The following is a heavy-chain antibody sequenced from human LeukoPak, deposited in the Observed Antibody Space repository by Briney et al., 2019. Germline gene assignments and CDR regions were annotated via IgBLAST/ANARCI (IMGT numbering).Heavy chain of an antibody. CDR2: IYPGDSDT. CDR1: GYSFTSYW. CDR3: ARRGDYGDYAANWFDP. J-gene: IGHJ5*02. V-gene: IGHV5-51*01. Sequence: GESLKISCKGSGYSFTSYWIGWVRQMPGKGLEWMGIIYPGDSDTRYSPSFQGQVAISADKSISTAYLQWSSLKASDTAMYYRARRGDYGDYAANWFDPWGQGTLVTVSS. D-gene: IGHD4-17*01.